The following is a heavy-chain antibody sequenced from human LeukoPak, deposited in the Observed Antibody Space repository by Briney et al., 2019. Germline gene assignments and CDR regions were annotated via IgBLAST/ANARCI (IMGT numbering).Heavy chain of an antibody. CDR3: ARARVVLFYYYYMDV. Sequence: SETLSPTCTVSGGSISSYYWSWIRQPPGKGLEWIGYIYYSGSTNYNPSLKSRVTISVDTSKNQFSLKLSSVTAADTAVYYCARARVVLFYYYYMDVWGKGTTVTVSS. CDR2: IYYSGST. D-gene: IGHD2-15*01. V-gene: IGHV4-59*12. CDR1: GGSISSYY. J-gene: IGHJ6*03.